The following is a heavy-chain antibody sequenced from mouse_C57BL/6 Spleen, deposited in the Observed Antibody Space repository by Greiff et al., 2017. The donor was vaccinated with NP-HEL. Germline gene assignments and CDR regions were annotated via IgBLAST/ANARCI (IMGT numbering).Heavy chain of an antibody. Sequence: QVQLQQSGAELVKPGASVKISCKASGYAFSSYWMNWVKQRPGKGLEWIGQIYPGDGDTNYNGKFKGKATLTADKSSSTAYMQLSSLTSEDSAVYFCARTWDYDGDAMDYWGQGTSVTVSS. J-gene: IGHJ4*01. CDR2: IYPGDGDT. V-gene: IGHV1-80*01. CDR3: ARTWDYDGDAMDY. D-gene: IGHD2-4*01. CDR1: GYAFSSYW.